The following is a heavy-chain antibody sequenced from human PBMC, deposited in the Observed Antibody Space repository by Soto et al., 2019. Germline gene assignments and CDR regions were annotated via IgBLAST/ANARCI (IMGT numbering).Heavy chain of an antibody. Sequence: QVQLVQSGAEVKKPGSSVKVSCKASGGTFSSYAISWVRQAPGQGLEWMGGIIPIFGTANYAQKFQGRVTITADESTSTAYMELSSLRSEDTAVYYCASRAVVPAAGYYYYGMDVWGQGTTVTVSS. D-gene: IGHD2-2*01. CDR3: ASRAVVPAAGYYYYGMDV. CDR1: GGTFSSYA. V-gene: IGHV1-69*01. J-gene: IGHJ6*02. CDR2: IIPIFGTA.